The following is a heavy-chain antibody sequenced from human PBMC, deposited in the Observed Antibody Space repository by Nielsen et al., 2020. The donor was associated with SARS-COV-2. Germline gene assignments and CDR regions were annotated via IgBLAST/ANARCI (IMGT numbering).Heavy chain of an antibody. D-gene: IGHD4-11*01. J-gene: IGHJ4*02. Sequence: GGSLRLSCAASGFTFSSYAMSWVRQAPGKGLEWVANIKQDGSEKYYVDSVKGRFTISRDNAKNSLYLQMSSLRDEDTAVYFYATELNSNYDYWGQGTLLTVSS. CDR1: GFTFSSYA. CDR2: IKQDGSEK. CDR3: ATELNSNYDY. V-gene: IGHV3-7*01.